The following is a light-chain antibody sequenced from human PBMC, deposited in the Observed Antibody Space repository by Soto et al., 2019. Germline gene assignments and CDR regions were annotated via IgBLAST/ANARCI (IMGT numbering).Light chain of an antibody. J-gene: IGKJ2*01. CDR1: QSVSSSS. CDR2: GAS. Sequence: EIVLTQSPGTLSLSPGERATLSCRASQSVSSSSLAWYHQKPGQAPRLLIHGASTSATGIPDRFSGSGSGTDFTLIISRLEPEDFAVYFCQHYGTSPPYTFAQGTKLEIK. V-gene: IGKV3-20*01. CDR3: QHYGTSPPYT.